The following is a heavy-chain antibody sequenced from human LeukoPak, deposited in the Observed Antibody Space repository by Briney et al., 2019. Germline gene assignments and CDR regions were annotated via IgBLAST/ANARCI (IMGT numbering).Heavy chain of an antibody. D-gene: IGHD5-12*01. CDR1: GYTFTSYY. V-gene: IGHV1-46*01. J-gene: IGHJ4*02. CDR2: INPSGGST. CDR3: ARIAGYDYGGY. Sequence: ASVKVSCKASGYTFTSYYMHWVRQAPGQGLEWMGIINPSGGSTSYAQKSQGRVTMTRDMSTSTVYMELSSLRSEDTAVYYCARIAGYDYGGYWGQGTLVTVSS.